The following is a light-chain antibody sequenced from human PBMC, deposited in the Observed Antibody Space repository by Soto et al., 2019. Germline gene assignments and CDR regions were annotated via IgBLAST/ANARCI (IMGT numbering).Light chain of an antibody. Sequence: QTVVTQSPSASASLGASVKLTCTLNSGHSNYAIAWHQQQPEKGPRFLIKLNSDGSHSKGDGIPDRFSGSSSGAERYLTISSLQSEDEADYYCQTWGSGIRVFGGGTQLTVL. CDR1: SGHSNYA. CDR3: QTWGSGIRV. J-gene: IGLJ3*02. CDR2: LNSDGSH. V-gene: IGLV4-69*01.